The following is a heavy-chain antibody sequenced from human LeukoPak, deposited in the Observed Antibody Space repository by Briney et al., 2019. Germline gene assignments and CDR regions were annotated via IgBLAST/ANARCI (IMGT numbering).Heavy chain of an antibody. Sequence: GGSLRLSCAASGFTFSSYAMSWVRQAPGKGLEWVSAISGSGGSTYYADSVKGRFTISRDNSKNTLYLQMNSLRAEDTAVYYCATLYLREIVVVLAATPLDYWGQGTLVTVSS. CDR2: ISGSGGST. J-gene: IGHJ4*02. V-gene: IGHV3-23*01. CDR1: GFTFSSYA. CDR3: ATLYLREIVVVLAATPLDY. D-gene: IGHD2-15*01.